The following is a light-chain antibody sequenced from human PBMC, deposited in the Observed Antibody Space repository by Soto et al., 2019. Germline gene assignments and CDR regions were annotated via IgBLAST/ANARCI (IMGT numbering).Light chain of an antibody. CDR1: QGISNY. V-gene: IGKV1-27*01. CDR2: AAS. J-gene: IGKJ4*01. Sequence: DIQMTQSPSSLSASVGDRVTITCRASQGISNYLAWYQQKPGKVPKLLIYAASTLQSGVPSRFSGSGSGTDFTLTISSLQLEDVATYYCQKYNSAPRGLTFGGGTKVEIK. CDR3: QKYNSAPRGLT.